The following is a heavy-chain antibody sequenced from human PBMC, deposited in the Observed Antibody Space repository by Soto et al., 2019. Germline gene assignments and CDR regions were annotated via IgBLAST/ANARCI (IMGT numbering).Heavy chain of an antibody. CDR3: ATMGTPATGLYYFDY. CDR1: GGSISSGNYY. Sequence: QVQLQESGPGLVKPSQTLSLTCTVSGGSISSGNYYWSWIRQPPGKGLEWIGFISYSGSTYYNASLITRVTISVYTSKNQFSLNLSFVTAAETAVYYCATMGTPATGLYYFDYWGQGTLVTVSS. V-gene: IGHV4-30-4*01. CDR2: ISYSGST. J-gene: IGHJ4*02. D-gene: IGHD1-7*01.